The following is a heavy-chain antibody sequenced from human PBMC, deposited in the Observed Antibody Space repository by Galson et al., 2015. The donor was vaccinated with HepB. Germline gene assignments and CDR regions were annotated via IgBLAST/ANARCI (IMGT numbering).Heavy chain of an antibody. Sequence: ETLSLTCAVYGGSFSGYYWSWIRQPPGKGLEWIGEINHSGSTNYNPSLKSRVTISVDTSKNQFSLKLTSVTAADTAVYYCARGATYSSGWFWGQGTLVTVSS. CDR3: ARGATYSSGWF. CDR2: INHSGST. CDR1: GGSFSGYY. V-gene: IGHV4-34*01. D-gene: IGHD6-19*01. J-gene: IGHJ4*02.